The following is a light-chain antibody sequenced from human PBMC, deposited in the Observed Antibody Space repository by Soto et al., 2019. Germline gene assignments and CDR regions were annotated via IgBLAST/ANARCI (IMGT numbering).Light chain of an antibody. Sequence: QSVLTQPPSASGTPGQRVTISCSGSSSNIGSNTVNWYQQLPGTAPELLIYSNNQRPSGVPDRFSGSKSGTSASLAISGLQSEDEADYYCAAWYDSLNGVVFGGGTKLTVL. CDR3: AAWYDSLNGVV. CDR1: SSNIGSNT. CDR2: SNN. V-gene: IGLV1-44*01. J-gene: IGLJ2*01.